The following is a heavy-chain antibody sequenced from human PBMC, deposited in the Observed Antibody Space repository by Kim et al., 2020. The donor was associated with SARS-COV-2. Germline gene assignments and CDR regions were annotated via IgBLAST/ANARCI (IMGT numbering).Heavy chain of an antibody. CDR3: ARPLSFYGSGGNWFDP. Sequence: SETLSLTCTVSGGSISSSSYYWGWIRQPPGKGLEWIGSIYYSGSTYYNPSLKSRVTISVDTSKNQFSLKLSSVTAADTAVYYCARPLSFYGSGGNWFDPWGQGTLVTVSS. CDR2: IYYSGST. J-gene: IGHJ5*02. D-gene: IGHD3-10*01. V-gene: IGHV4-39*01. CDR1: GGSISSSSYY.